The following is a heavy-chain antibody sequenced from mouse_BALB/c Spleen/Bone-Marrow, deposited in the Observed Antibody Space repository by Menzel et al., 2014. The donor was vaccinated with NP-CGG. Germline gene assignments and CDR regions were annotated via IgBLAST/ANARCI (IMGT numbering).Heavy chain of an antibody. CDR1: GFTFSNYG. D-gene: IGHD2-4*01. CDR3: ARHAYYDQTEVSFVY. V-gene: IGHV5-9-2*01. CDR2: ISGGGSYT. Sequence: EVKLVESGGGLVKSGGSLKLSCAASGFTFSNYGMSWVRQTPEKRLEWVATISGGGSYTFYSDSVKGRFTISGDNAKNNLYLQLSSLRSEDTALYYCARHAYYDQTEVSFVYWGQGTLVTVSA. J-gene: IGHJ3*01.